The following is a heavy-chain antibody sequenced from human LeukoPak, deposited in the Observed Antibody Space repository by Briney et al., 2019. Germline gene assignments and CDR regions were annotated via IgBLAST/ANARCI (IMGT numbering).Heavy chain of an antibody. CDR1: GFTFSSYS. CDR2: ISSSSSTI. V-gene: IGHV3-48*01. CDR3: ARAAAIDYYYYYMDV. Sequence: AGGSLRLSCAASGFTFSSYSMNWVRQAPGKGLEWVSYISSSSSTIYYADSVKGRFTISRDNAKNSLYLQMNSLRAEDTAVCYCARAAAIDYYYYYMDVWGKGTTVTVSS. J-gene: IGHJ6*03. D-gene: IGHD2-2*01.